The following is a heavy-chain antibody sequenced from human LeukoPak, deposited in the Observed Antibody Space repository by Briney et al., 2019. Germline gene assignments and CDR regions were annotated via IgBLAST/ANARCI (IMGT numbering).Heavy chain of an antibody. CDR2: ISWDGGST. V-gene: IGHV3-43D*03. D-gene: IGHD5-12*01. Sequence: GGSLRLSCAASGFTFYDYAMHWVRQAPGKGLEWVSLISWDGGSTYYADSVKGRFTISRDNSKNTLYLQMNSLRAEDTAVYYCAKGLSGYDYYYYYYMDVWGKGTTVTISS. CDR1: GFTFYDYA. CDR3: AKGLSGYDYYYYYYMDV. J-gene: IGHJ6*03.